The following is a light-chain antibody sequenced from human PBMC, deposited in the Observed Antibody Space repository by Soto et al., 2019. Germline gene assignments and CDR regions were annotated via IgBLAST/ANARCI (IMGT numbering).Light chain of an antibody. CDR1: QSVLYSSNNKNY. CDR3: QQYYSTPYT. J-gene: IGKJ2*01. V-gene: IGKV4-1*01. CDR2: WAS. Sequence: DIVMTQSPVSLAVSLGERATINCKSSQSVLYSSNNKNYLAWYQQTPGQPPKLLIYWASTRESGVPDRFGGSGSATDFTLTISSLQAEDVAVYYCQQYYSTPYTFGQGTKLEIK.